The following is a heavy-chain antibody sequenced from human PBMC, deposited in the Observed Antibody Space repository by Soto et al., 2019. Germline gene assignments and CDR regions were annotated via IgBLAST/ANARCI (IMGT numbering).Heavy chain of an antibody. CDR1: GGTXTSYA. CDR2: IIPIFGTA. CDR3: AHLNRFGELSFGWFDP. D-gene: IGHD3-16*01. V-gene: IGHV1-69*13. Sequence: GXSXKVSFRASGGTXTSYAIRLVRQAPGQGLEWMGGIIPIFGTANYAQKFQGRVTITADESTSTAYMELSSLRSEETSVYSCAHLNRFGELSFGWFDPWGQGTLVTVS. J-gene: IGHJ5*02.